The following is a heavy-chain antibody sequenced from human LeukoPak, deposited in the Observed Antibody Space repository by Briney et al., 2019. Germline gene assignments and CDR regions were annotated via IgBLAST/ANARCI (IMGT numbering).Heavy chain of an antibody. Sequence: SETLSLTCTVSGGSVSSGDYYWRWIRQSPERVLEWIGYISHSGATHYNPSLKSRIAISLDTSRQHFSLKMTSVTAADTAIYFCAAYCSSSSCYGYFPHWGQGALVTVSS. CDR1: GGSVSSGDYY. CDR2: ISHSGAT. D-gene: IGHD2-2*01. V-gene: IGHV4-30-4*01. J-gene: IGHJ1*01. CDR3: AAYCSSSSCYGYFPH.